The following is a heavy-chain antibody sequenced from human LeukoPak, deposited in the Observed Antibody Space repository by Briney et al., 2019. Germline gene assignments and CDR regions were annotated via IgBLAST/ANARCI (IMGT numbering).Heavy chain of an antibody. CDR3: VKVTGIAAAGTGPHDY. CDR2: FDPEDGET. Sequence: ASVKVSCKVSGYTLTELSMHWVRQAPGKGLEWMGGFDPEDGETIYAQKFQGRVTMTEDTSTDTAYMELSSLRSEDTAVYYCVKVTGIAAAGTGPHDYWGQGTLVTVSS. V-gene: IGHV1-24*01. CDR1: GYTLTELS. D-gene: IGHD6-13*01. J-gene: IGHJ4*02.